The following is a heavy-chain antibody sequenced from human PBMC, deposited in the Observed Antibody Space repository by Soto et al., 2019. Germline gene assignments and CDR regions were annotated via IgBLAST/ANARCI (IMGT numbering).Heavy chain of an antibody. CDR1: GFTFSSYS. CDR2: ISSSSSTI. D-gene: IGHD3-10*01. J-gene: IGHJ6*02. V-gene: IGHV3-48*02. CDR3: VRVQAYYYGSGSYYGMDV. Sequence: GGSLRLSCAASGFTFSSYSMNWVRQAPGKGLERVSYISSSSSTIYYADSVKGRFTISRDNAKNSLYLQMNSLRDEDTTVYYCVRVQAYYYGSGSYYGMDVWGQGTTVTVSS.